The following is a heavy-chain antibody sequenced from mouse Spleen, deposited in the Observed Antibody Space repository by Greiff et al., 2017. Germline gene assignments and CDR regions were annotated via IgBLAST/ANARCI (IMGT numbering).Heavy chain of an antibody. CDR3: ARHHYYGYFDY. CDR1: GFTFSSYA. V-gene: IGHV5-9*01. CDR2: ISSGGGNT. Sequence: EVMLVESGGGLVKLGGSLKLSCAASGFTFSSYAMSWVRQTPEKRLEWVATISSGGGNTYYPDSVKGRFTISRDNAKNTLYLQMSSLKSEDTAMYYCARHHYYGYFDYWGQGTTLTVSS. J-gene: IGHJ2*01. D-gene: IGHD1-2*01.